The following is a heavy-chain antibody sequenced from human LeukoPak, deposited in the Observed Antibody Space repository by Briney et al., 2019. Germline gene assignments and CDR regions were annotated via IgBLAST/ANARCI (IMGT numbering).Heavy chain of an antibody. CDR3: ASTTVRRGAPDY. V-gene: IGHV4-39*01. CDR1: GGSIRSSSYY. J-gene: IGHJ4*02. Sequence: SETLSLTCTVSGGSIRSSSYYWGWLRQPPGKGLEWIGSIYYSGSTYYNPYLKSRVTISVDTSKNQFSMKRSSVTAADTAVYYCASTTVRRGAPDYWGQGTLVTVSS. D-gene: IGHD4/OR15-4a*01. CDR2: IYYSGST.